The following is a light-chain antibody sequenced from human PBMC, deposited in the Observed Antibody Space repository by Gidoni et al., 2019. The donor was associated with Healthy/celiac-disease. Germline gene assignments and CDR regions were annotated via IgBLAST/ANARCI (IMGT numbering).Light chain of an antibody. Sequence: DIQMTQSPSSQSASVGERVTITCRASQSISSYLNWYQQKPGKAPNILIYAASSLQSGVPSKFSGSGSGTDFTLTISSLQPEDFATYYCQQCYRNPFTFGPGTKVDIK. CDR3: QQCYRNPFT. CDR2: AAS. J-gene: IGKJ3*01. V-gene: IGKV1-39*01. CDR1: QSISSY.